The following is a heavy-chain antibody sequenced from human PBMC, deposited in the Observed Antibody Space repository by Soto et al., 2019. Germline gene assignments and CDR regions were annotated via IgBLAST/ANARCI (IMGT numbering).Heavy chain of an antibody. CDR3: ARDFSMVIVAPGY. D-gene: IGHD5-12*01. J-gene: IGHJ4*02. CDR2: ISSSSSTI. CDR1: GFTFSSYS. Sequence: TGGSLRLSCAASGFTFSSYSMNWVRQAPGKGLEWVSYISSSSSTIYYADPVKGRFTISRDNSKNTVYLQINALRAEDTAVYYCARDFSMVIVAPGYWGQGTLVTVSS. V-gene: IGHV3-48*01.